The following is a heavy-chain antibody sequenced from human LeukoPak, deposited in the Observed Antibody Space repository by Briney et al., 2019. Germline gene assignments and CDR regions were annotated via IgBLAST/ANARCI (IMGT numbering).Heavy chain of an antibody. CDR1: GYTFTSYD. V-gene: IGHV1-8*01. CDR3: ARGGSLRDGDNGIDY. Sequence: ASVKVSCKASGYTFTSYDINWVRQATGQGLERMGWMNPNGGNTGYAQKFQGRVTLIRNTSISTAYMELSSLRSEDTAVYYCARGGSLRDGDNGIDYWGQGTLVTVSS. CDR2: MNPNGGNT. J-gene: IGHJ4*02. D-gene: IGHD4-17*01.